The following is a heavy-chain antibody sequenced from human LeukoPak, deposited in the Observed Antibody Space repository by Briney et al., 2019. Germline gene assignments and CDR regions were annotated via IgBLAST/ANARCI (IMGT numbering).Heavy chain of an antibody. D-gene: IGHD1-14*01. CDR1: GFTFSSYA. V-gene: IGHV3-23*01. J-gene: IGHJ4*02. CDR3: AIPGLRASHAYDY. Sequence: PGGSLRLSCAASGFTFSSYAMSWVRQAPGKGLEWVSAISGSGGSTYYADSVKGRFTISRDNAKNTLYLQMNSLRAEDTAVYYCAIPGLRASHAYDYWGQGTLVTVSS. CDR2: ISGSGGST.